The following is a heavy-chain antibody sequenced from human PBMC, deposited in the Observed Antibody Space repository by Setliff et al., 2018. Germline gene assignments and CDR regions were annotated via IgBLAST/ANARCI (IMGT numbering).Heavy chain of an antibody. V-gene: IGHV4-4*02. CDR2: IYHSGST. J-gene: IGHJ4*02. Sequence: SETLSLTCAVSGGSISSSNWWSWVRQPPGKGLEWIGEIYHSGSTNYNPSLKSRVTISVDKSKNQFSLKLSSVAATDTAVYYCVRVRVVVAATFDYWGQGMLVTVSS. CDR1: GGSISSSNW. D-gene: IGHD2-15*01. CDR3: VRVRVVVAATFDY.